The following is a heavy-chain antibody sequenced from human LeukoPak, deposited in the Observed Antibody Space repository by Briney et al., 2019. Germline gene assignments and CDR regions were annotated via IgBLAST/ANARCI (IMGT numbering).Heavy chain of an antibody. CDR2: ISGSGGST. J-gene: IGHJ6*02. Sequence: GGSLRLSCAASGFTFSSYAMSWVRQAPGKGLEWVSAISGSGGSTYYADSVKGRFTISRDNSKNTLYLQMNSLRAEDTAVYYCAKVQGFLEWLERTGPTYYYGMDVWGQGTTVTVSS. V-gene: IGHV3-23*01. CDR1: GFTFSSYA. D-gene: IGHD3-3*01. CDR3: AKVQGFLEWLERTGPTYYYGMDV.